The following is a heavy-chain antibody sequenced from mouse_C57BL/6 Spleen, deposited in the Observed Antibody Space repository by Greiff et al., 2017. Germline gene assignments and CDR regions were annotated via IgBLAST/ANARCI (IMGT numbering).Heavy chain of an antibody. CDR3: AREDDGSSWFAY. D-gene: IGHD2-3*01. V-gene: IGHV5-4*01. CDR2: ISDGGSYT. Sequence: EVKLVESGGGLVKPGGSLKLSCAASGFTFSSYAMSWVRQTPEKRLEWVATISDGGSYTYYPDNVKGRFTISRDNAKNNLYLQMSHLKSEDTAMYYCAREDDGSSWFAYWGQGTLVTVSA. CDR1: GFTFSSYA. J-gene: IGHJ3*01.